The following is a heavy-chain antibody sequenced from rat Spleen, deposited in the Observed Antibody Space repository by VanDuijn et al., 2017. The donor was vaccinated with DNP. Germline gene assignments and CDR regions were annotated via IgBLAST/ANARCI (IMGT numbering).Heavy chain of an antibody. CDR1: GLTFSDYG. V-gene: IGHV5-20*01. CDR3: TTRGVGPRYYWHFDF. Sequence: EVQLVESGGGLVQPGRALKLSCAASGLTFSDYGMAWVLQAPTKGLEWVASITHDGGRTYYRDSVKGRFTISRNDAQSTLYLQMDSLRSEDAATYYCTTRGVGPRYYWHFDFWGPGTVVTVSA. J-gene: IGHJ1*01. D-gene: IGHD1-1*01. CDR2: ITHDGGRT.